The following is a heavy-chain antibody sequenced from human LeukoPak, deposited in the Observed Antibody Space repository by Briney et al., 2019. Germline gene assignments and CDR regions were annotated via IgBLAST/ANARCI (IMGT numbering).Heavy chain of an antibody. CDR3: ASQMDAAMVTGHYYYYMDV. J-gene: IGHJ6*03. V-gene: IGHV4-59*08. CDR2: IYYSGST. D-gene: IGHD5-18*01. CDR1: CGSISSYN. Sequence: SETLSLTCTVSCGSISSYNRSGIRQPPGKGLEWIGYIYYSGSTNYNPSLKSRVTISVDTSKNQFSLKLSSVTAADTAVYYCASQMDAAMVTGHYYYYMDVWGKGTTVTVSS.